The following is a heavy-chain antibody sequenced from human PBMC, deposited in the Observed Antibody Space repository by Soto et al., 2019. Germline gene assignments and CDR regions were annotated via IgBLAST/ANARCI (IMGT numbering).Heavy chain of an antibody. CDR3: AAVCSAGGCPPGPGN. J-gene: IGHJ3*01. Sequence: QVVQSGAEVWKPGASVKVSCKASGYSFTTYYIHWFRQAPGQGLEWMAIINPNGGSTNSAQKFQGRVTVTTDMSASTVYMELSSLRSDDTAVYYCAAVCSAGGCPPGPGNWGRGTRVTVSS. V-gene: IGHV1-46*03. D-gene: IGHD2-15*01. CDR1: GYSFTTYY. CDR2: INPNGGST.